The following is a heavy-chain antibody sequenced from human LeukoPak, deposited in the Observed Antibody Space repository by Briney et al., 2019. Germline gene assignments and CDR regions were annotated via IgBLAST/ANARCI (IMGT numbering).Heavy chain of an antibody. CDR3: ANLPRGDY. Sequence: SGGSLRLSXAASGFTVSRNYMSWVCQAPGKGLEWVSVIYSGGNTYYADPVKGRFTISRDNSKNTLYLQMNSLTAEDTAVYYCANLPRGDYWGLGTLVTVSS. CDR2: IYSGGNT. V-gene: IGHV3-53*01. CDR1: GFTVSRNY. D-gene: IGHD3-10*01. J-gene: IGHJ4*02.